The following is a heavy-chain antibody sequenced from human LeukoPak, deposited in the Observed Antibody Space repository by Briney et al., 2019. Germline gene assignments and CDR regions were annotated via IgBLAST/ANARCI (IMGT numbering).Heavy chain of an antibody. D-gene: IGHD3-10*01. CDR3: ARVEGVREYYYYYMDV. J-gene: IGHJ6*03. Sequence: SVKVSCKASGYTFTAYYMHWVRQAPGRGLEWMGGIIPIFGTANYAQKFQGRVTITADKSTSTAYMELSSLRSEDTAVYYCARVEGVREYYYYYMDVWGKRTTVTVSS. CDR2: IIPIFGTA. V-gene: IGHV1-69*06. CDR1: GYTFTAYY.